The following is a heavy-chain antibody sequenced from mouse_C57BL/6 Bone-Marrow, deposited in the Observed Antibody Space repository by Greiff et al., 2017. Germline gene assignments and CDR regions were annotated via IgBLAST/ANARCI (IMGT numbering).Heavy chain of an antibody. Sequence: QVQLQQSGPGLVQPSQSLSITCTVSGFSLTSYGVHWVRQPPGKGLEWLGVIWSGGSTDYNAAFISRLSISKDNSKSQVFFKMNSLQADDTAIYYCAKKYDYDVDYAMDYWCQGTSVTVSS. D-gene: IGHD2-4*01. CDR2: IWSGGST. CDR3: AKKYDYDVDYAMDY. CDR1: GFSLTSYG. V-gene: IGHV2-4*01. J-gene: IGHJ4*01.